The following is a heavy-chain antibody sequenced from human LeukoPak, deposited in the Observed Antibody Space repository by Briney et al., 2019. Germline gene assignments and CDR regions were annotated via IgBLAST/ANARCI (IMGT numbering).Heavy chain of an antibody. Sequence: ASVKVSCKALGYTFFDYYLHWVRQAPGQGLEWMGIINPSGGSTSYAQKFQGRVTMTRDTSTSTVYMELSSLRSEDTAVYYCAREQQLVSGGDYYYYYMDVWGKGTTVTISS. V-gene: IGHV1-46*01. CDR2: INPSGGST. CDR3: AREQQLVSGGDYYYYYMDV. CDR1: GYTFFDYY. D-gene: IGHD6-13*01. J-gene: IGHJ6*03.